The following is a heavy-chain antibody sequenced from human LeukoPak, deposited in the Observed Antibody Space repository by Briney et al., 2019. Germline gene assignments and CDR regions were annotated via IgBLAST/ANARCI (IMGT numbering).Heavy chain of an antibody. CDR3: SRRFDC. J-gene: IGHJ4*02. V-gene: IGHV3-48*02. CDR1: GFTSSDYS. CDR2: IDGSGDTI. Sequence: PGESLRLSCAASGFTSSDYSMNSVRQAPGKGLEWVSYIDGSGDTIYYADSVKGRFTISRDNAKNSLDLQMNSLRDEDTAVYYCSRRFDCWGQGTLVTVSS.